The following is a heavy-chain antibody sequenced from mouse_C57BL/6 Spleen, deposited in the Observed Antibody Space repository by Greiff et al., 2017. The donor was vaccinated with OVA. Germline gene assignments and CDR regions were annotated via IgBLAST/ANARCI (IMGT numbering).Heavy chain of an antibody. CDR3: ARGGPYYYGSAWFAY. J-gene: IGHJ3*01. V-gene: IGHV3-6*01. Sequence: EVKLMESGPGLVKPSQSLSLTCSVTGYSITSGYYWNWIRQFPGNKLEWMGYISYDGSNNYNPSLKNRISITRDTSKNQFFLKLNSVTTEDTATYYYARGGPYYYGSAWFAYWGQGTLVTVSA. D-gene: IGHD1-1*01. CDR1: GYSITSGYY. CDR2: ISYDGSN.